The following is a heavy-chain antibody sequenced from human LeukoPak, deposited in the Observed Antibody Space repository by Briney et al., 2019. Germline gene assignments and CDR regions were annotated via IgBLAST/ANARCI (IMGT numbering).Heavy chain of an antibody. CDR3: ARDLAASAGQGYTDY. V-gene: IGHV3-7*01. CDR1: GFTFSTYW. Sequence: GGSLRLSCAASGFTFSTYWMSWVRQAPGKGLEWVANIKQGGSEKHYVDSVKGRFTISRDNAKNSLYLQMNSLRVEDTAVYYCARDLAASAGQGYTDYWGQGTLVTVSS. J-gene: IGHJ4*02. D-gene: IGHD5-24*01. CDR2: IKQGGSEK.